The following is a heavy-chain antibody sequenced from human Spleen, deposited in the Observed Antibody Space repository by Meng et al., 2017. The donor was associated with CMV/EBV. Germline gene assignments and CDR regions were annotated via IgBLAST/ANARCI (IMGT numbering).Heavy chain of an antibody. CDR2: ISGGG. Sequence: GESLKISCAASGFTFSDYYMSWIRQAPGKGLEWVSHISGGGYAGSAQGRFTSSRDNARNSLYLQMDSLRVKDTAIYYCARVGINYYYTNVYFHAFGAVPGYYFDYWGQGTLVTVSS. V-gene: IGHV3-11*01. D-gene: IGHD3-22*01. CDR1: GFTFSDYY. CDR3: ARVGINYYYTNVYFHAFGAVPGYYFDY. J-gene: IGHJ4*02.